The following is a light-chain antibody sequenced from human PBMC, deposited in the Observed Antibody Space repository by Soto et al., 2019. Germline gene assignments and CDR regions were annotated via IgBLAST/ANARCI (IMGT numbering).Light chain of an antibody. J-gene: IGKJ5*01. CDR2: GAS. CDR3: PQRSNWPIT. CDR1: QSVSSSY. V-gene: IGKV3D-20*02. Sequence: ETMLTQSPGTLSLSAGERARISCRASQSVSSSYLAWYQQKPGQAPRLLIYGASSRATGIPDRFSGSGSGTDFTLTISSLEPEDFAVYYCPQRSNWPITSGQGTRLEIK.